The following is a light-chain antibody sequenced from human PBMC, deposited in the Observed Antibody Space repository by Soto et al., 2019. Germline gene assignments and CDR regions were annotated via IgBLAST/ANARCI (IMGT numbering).Light chain of an antibody. CDR3: SSYTSSSTLDVI. CDR1: SSDVGAYNY. Sequence: QSALTQPASVSGSPGQSITISCTGTSSDVGAYNYVSWYQQHPGKAPKLMIYDVTKRPSGVSNRFSGSKSGNTASLTISGLQAEDEADYYCSSYTSSSTLDVIFGGGTKLTVL. CDR2: DVT. J-gene: IGLJ2*01. V-gene: IGLV2-14*01.